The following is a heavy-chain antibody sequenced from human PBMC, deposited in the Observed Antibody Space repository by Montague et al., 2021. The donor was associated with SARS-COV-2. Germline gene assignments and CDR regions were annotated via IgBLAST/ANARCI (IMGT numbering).Heavy chain of an antibody. J-gene: IGHJ6*02. CDR1: GFTFSSYG. D-gene: IGHD3-10*01. CDR2: IWYDGSNK. V-gene: IGHV3-33*01. CDR3: AQIDYGSGSYYNYYYGMDV. Sequence: SLRLSCAASGFTFSSYGLHWVRQAPGKGLEWVAVIWYDGSNKYYVDSVKGRFTISRDNSKNTLYLQMNSLRAEDTAVYYCAQIDYGSGSYYNYYYGMDVWGQGTTVTVSS.